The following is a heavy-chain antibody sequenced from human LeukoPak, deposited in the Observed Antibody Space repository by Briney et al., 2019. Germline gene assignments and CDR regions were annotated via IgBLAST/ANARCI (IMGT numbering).Heavy chain of an antibody. CDR3: ARGAVYSGYYYVRPNNWFDP. D-gene: IGHD3-22*01. V-gene: IGHV1-46*01. CDR2: INPIGGST. J-gene: IGHJ5*02. Sequence: ASVKVSCKASGYTFTSYYMHWVRQAPGQGLEWMGIINPIGGSTGYAQKFQGRVTMTRDTSTSTVYMELSSLRSEDTAVYYCARGAVYSGYYYVRPNNWFDPWGQGTLVTVSS. CDR1: GYTFTSYY.